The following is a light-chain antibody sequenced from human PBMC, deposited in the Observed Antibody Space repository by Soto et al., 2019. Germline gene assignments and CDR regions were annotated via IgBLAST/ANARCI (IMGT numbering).Light chain of an antibody. CDR2: GAS. Sequence: EIVLTQSPGTLSLSPGERATLSCRASQSIASKYLGWYQQKPGQTPRLLIYGASSRATGIPDRFSGSGSGTDFTLTISRREPEDFAVYYCQHYGTSPGTFGQGTKVEIK. CDR3: QHYGTSPGT. J-gene: IGKJ1*01. CDR1: QSIASKY. V-gene: IGKV3-20*01.